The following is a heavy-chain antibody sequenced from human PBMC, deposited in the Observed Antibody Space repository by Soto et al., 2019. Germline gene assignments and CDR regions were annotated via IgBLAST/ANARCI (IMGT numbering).Heavy chain of an antibody. D-gene: IGHD6-6*01. CDR1: GGSISSSSYY. V-gene: IGHV4-39*01. CDR3: ARGGGSRRSSNWFDP. J-gene: IGHJ5*02. Sequence: QLQLQESGPGLVKPSETLSLTCTVSGGSISSSSYYWGWIRQPPGKGLEWIGSIYYSGSTYYNPSLKSRVPLSVDTSKNQFSLKLSSVPAADTAVYYCARGGGSRRSSNWFDPWGQGTLVTVSS. CDR2: IYYSGST.